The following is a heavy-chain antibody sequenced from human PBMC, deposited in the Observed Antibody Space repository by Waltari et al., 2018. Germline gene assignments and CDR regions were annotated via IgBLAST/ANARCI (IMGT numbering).Heavy chain of an antibody. J-gene: IGHJ2*01. CDR3: ARVMDQSFDL. V-gene: IGHV4-38-2*01. D-gene: IGHD2-2*03. CDR2: IYHSGGT. CDR1: GYSISSGYY. Sequence: QVQLQESGPGLVKPSETLSLTCAVSGYSISSGYYWGWIRQPPGKGLEWIGSIYHSGGTYYNPSLKSRVTISVDTSKNHFSLKLSSLTAADTAVYYCARVMDQSFDLWGRGTLVTVSS.